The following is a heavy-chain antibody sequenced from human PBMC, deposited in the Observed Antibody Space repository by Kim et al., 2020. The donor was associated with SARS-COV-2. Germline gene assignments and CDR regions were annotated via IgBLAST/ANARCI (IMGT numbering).Heavy chain of an antibody. Sequence: SETLSLTCTVSGGSISSSSYYWGWIRQPPGKGLEWIGSIYYSGSSYYNPSLKSRVTISVDTSKNQFSLKLSSVTAADTAVYYCARHHQKGGFVVVVVGWFDPWGQGTLVTVSS. CDR2: IYYSGSS. CDR1: GGSISSSSYY. D-gene: IGHD2-15*01. J-gene: IGHJ5*02. CDR3: ARHHQKGGFVVVVVGWFDP. V-gene: IGHV4-39*01.